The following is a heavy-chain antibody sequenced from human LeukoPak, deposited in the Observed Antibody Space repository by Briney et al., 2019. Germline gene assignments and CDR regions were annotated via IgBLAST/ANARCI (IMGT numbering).Heavy chain of an antibody. V-gene: IGHV3-7*01. CDR2: IKQDGSEK. CDR1: GLTFSSYW. D-gene: IGHD2-21*02. Sequence: GGSLRLSCAASGLTFSSYWMSWVRQAPGKGLEWVANIKQDGSEKYYVDSVKGRFTISRDNAKNSLYLQMNSLRAEDTAVYYCARPFGGLAYCGGDCPLNGMDVWGQGTTVTVSS. J-gene: IGHJ6*02. CDR3: ARPFGGLAYCGGDCPLNGMDV.